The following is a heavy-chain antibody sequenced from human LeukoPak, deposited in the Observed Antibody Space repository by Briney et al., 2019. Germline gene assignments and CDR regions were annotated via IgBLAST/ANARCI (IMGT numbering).Heavy chain of an antibody. J-gene: IGHJ4*02. V-gene: IGHV4-39*01. CDR2: IYYSGST. Sequence: SETLSLTCTVSGGPISSSSYYWGWIRQPPGKGLEWIGSIYYSGSTYYNPSLKSRVTISVDTSKNQFSLKLSSVTAADTAVYYCASSGWYLLPGVYWGQGTLVTVSS. D-gene: IGHD6-19*01. CDR1: GGPISSSSYY. CDR3: ASSGWYLLPGVY.